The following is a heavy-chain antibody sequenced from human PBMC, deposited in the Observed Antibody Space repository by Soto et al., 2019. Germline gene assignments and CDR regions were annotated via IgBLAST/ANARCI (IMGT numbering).Heavy chain of an antibody. CDR2: IWYDGSNK. J-gene: IGHJ6*02. Sequence: GGSLRLSCAASGFTFSSYGMHWVRQAPGKGLEWVAVIWYDGSNKYYADSVKGRFIISRDNSKNTLYLQMNSLRAEDTAVYYCARELGYCSSTSCYKGYYGMNVWGPGTTVTVSS. CDR3: ARELGYCSSTSCYKGYYGMNV. CDR1: GFTFSSYG. D-gene: IGHD2-2*02. V-gene: IGHV3-33*01.